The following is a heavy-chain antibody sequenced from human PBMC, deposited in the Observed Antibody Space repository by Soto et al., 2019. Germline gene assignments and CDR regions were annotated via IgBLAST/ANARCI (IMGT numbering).Heavy chain of an antibody. CDR2: MFASGSS. CDR1: GDSISSPNW. CDR3: AREGFDHRPDY. Sequence: QVQLQESGPGLVKPSETLSLTCAVSGDSISSPNWWSWYRQTPGKGLELIGEMFASGSSNNNPSLNGRVTISLDTSKNHFPPKLTSLTAADTAIYYCAREGFDHRPDYWGQGIPVTVSS. J-gene: IGHJ4*02. V-gene: IGHV4-4*02.